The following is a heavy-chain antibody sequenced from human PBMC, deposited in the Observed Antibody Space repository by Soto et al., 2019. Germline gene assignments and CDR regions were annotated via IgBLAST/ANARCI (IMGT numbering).Heavy chain of an antibody. Sequence: QVQLLQSGGEVRKPGASVKVSCKASGYTFSKYGISWVRQARGQGLEWMAWIDPSNGNTNYAQKFQGRVTLTTDTSTPTAYMDLRSAKSDDTAVYFVARGVPESNAYYYYMDVWGKGTTVTVSS. CDR2: IDPSNGNT. V-gene: IGHV1-18*01. J-gene: IGHJ6*03. CDR1: GYTFSKYG. CDR3: ARGVPESNAYYYYMDV.